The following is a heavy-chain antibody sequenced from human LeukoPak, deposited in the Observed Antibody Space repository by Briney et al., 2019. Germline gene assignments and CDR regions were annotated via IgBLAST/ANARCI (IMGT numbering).Heavy chain of an antibody. D-gene: IGHD4-17*01. Sequence: ASVKASCKASGYTFTSYYMHWVRQAPGQGLEWMGIINPSGGSTSYAQKFQGRVTMTRDTSTSTVYMELSSLRSEDTAVYYCARDWRSRYHNGVGDYGLPDYYYYYYMDVWGKGTTVTVSS. CDR3: ARDWRSRYHNGVGDYGLPDYYYYYYMDV. V-gene: IGHV1-46*01. CDR2: INPSGGST. CDR1: GYTFTSYY. J-gene: IGHJ6*03.